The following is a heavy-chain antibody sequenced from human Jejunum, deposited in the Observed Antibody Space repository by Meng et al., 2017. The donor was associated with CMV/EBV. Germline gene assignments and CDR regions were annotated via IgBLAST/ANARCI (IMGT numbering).Heavy chain of an antibody. CDR3: ARGRRNEPLFDY. Sequence: QVKWVQVGVEVKKPGSLVKVACKTSGDSFSTQTFSWVRQAPGQGLEWMGGLIAVFDKTKAAPRFQDRVTFTADESTSTAYMELSSLTFDDTAVYFCARGRRNEPLFDYWGQGTLVTVSS. D-gene: IGHD1-14*01. CDR1: GDSFSTQT. J-gene: IGHJ4*02. CDR2: LIAVFDKT. V-gene: IGHV1-69*13.